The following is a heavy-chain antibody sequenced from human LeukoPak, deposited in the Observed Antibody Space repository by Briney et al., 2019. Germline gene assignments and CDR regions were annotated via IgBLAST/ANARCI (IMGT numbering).Heavy chain of an antibody. V-gene: IGHV4-30-4*08. CDR2: IYYSGST. CDR3: ARDLLNEGNHLDY. D-gene: IGHD4-23*01. Sequence: SETLSLTCAVSGGYVNRGTFFWTWIRQPPGKGLEWIGYIYYSGSTYYNPSLKSRVTISVDTSKNQFSLKLSSVTAADTAVYYCARDLLNEGNHLDYWGQGTLVTVSS. CDR1: GGYVNRGTFF. J-gene: IGHJ4*02.